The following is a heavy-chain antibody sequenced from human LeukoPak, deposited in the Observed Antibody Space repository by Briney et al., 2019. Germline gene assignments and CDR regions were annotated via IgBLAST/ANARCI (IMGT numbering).Heavy chain of an antibody. J-gene: IGHJ4*02. CDR2: IYYTGST. CDR1: GGSVSDYY. D-gene: IGHD1-1*01. Sequence: SETLSLTCTISGGSVSDYYWSWIRQSPGKGLEWIGYIYYTGSTTYNPSLKSRVTISADTSKNQFSLRLTSVTAADTAVYFCARQGELEAFDYWGQGTLVTVSS. V-gene: IGHV4-59*02. CDR3: ARQGELEAFDY.